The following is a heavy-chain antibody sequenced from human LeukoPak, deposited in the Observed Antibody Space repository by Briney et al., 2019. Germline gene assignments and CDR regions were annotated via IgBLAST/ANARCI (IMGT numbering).Heavy chain of an antibody. CDR3: ARDNTQDIVLMVMLDY. D-gene: IGHD2-8*01. CDR1: GYTFTSYY. V-gene: IGHV1-2*02. Sequence: ASVKVSCKASGYTFTSYYMHWVRQAPGQGLEWMGWINPNSGGTNYAQKFQGRVTMTRDTSISTAYMELSRLRSDDTAVYYCARDNTQDIVLMVMLDYWGQGTLVTVSS. CDR2: INPNSGGT. J-gene: IGHJ4*02.